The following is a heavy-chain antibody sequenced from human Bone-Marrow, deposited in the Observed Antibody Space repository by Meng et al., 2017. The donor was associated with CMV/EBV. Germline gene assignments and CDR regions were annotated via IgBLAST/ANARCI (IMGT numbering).Heavy chain of an antibody. Sequence: ASVKVSCKASGYTFTSYGISWVRQAPGQGLEWMGWISAYNGNTNYAQKLQGRVTMTTDTSKSTSYMELRSLKSDDTAVYYCARDRYCSSTSCYTGRYYYYGMDVWGQGTTVTVSS. CDR3: ARDRYCSSTSCYTGRYYYYGMDV. J-gene: IGHJ6*02. V-gene: IGHV1-18*01. CDR1: GYTFTSYG. CDR2: ISAYNGNT. D-gene: IGHD2-2*02.